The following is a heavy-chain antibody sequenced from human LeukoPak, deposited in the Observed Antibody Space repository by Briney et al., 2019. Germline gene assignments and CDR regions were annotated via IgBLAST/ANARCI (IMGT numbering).Heavy chain of an antibody. V-gene: IGHV4-4*02. CDR1: GGSISSSNW. J-gene: IGHJ3*02. D-gene: IGHD4-23*01. Sequence: SETLSLTCAVSGGSISSSNWWSWVRQPPGKGLEWIGEIYHSGSTNYNPSLKSRVTISVDKSKNQFSLKLSSVTAADTAVYYCARGDYGGNSKGAFDIWGQGTMVTVSS. CDR3: ARGDYGGNSKGAFDI. CDR2: IYHSGST.